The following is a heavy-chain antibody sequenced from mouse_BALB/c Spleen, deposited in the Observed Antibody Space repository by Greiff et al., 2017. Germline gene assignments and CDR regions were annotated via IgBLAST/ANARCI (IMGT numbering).Heavy chain of an antibody. CDR1: GYTFTDYN. J-gene: IGHJ3*01. D-gene: IGHD3-2*01. CDR3: ARSGRLDVRFAY. V-gene: IGHV1S29*02. Sequence: VQLQQSGPELVKPGASVKISCKASGYTFTDYNMHWVKQSHGKSLEWIGYIYPYNGGTGYNQKFKSKATLTVDKSSSTAYMELRSLTSEDSAVYYCARSGRLDVRFAYWGQGTLVTVSA. CDR2: IYPYNGGT.